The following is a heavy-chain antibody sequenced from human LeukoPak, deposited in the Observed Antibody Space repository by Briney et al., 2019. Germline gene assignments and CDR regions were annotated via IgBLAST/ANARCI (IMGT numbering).Heavy chain of an antibody. CDR1: GFPFSSYA. V-gene: IGHV3-23*01. Sequence: GSLRLSCAASGFPFSSYAMSWVRPAPGKGLEWVSSSAASTNYADSVKGRFTISRDNSKNTLFLQMNSLRAEDTAIYYCAKSWRRYDSSGYYAFDVWGQGTMGTVSS. CDR3: AKSWRRYDSSGYYAFDV. D-gene: IGHD3-22*01. CDR2: SAAST. J-gene: IGHJ3*01.